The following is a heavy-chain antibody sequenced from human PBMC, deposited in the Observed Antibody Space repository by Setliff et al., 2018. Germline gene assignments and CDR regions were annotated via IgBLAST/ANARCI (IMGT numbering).Heavy chain of an antibody. D-gene: IGHD3-3*01. V-gene: IGHV1-24*01. Sequence: ASVKVSCKVSGYTLTELSMHWVRQAPGKGLEWMGGFDPEDGETIYAQKFQGRVTMTEDTSTDTAYMELSSLRSEDTAVYYCATRGYYNFWSGYRIFDYWGQGTLVTVSS. CDR2: FDPEDGET. J-gene: IGHJ4*02. CDR3: ATRGYYNFWSGYRIFDY. CDR1: GYTLTELS.